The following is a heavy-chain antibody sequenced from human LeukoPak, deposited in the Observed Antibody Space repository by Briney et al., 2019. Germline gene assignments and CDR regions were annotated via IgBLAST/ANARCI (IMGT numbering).Heavy chain of an antibody. CDR3: ASLTTWDYGMDV. Sequence: GGSLRLSCAASGFTFSGYWMHWVRHAAGKGLVWVSCISRDGSSTIYADSVRGRFTISRDNAKNTLYLQMNSLRAEDTAVYYCASLTTWDYGMDVWGQGTTVTVSS. J-gene: IGHJ6*02. CDR1: GFTFSGYW. D-gene: IGHD2/OR15-2a*01. V-gene: IGHV3-74*01. CDR2: ISRDGSST.